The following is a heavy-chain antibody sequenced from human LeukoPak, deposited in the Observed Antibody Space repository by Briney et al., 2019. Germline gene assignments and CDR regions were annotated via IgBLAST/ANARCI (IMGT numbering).Heavy chain of an antibody. Sequence: PGGSLRLSCAASGFTLSTYDMHWVRQAPGKGLEWVSYISSSSSNIYDADSMKGRFTLSRDNTKNSLYLQMNSLRAEDTAVYYCARLNGYSYGYPFDYWGQGTLVTVSS. V-gene: IGHV3-21*06. CDR2: ISSSSSNI. J-gene: IGHJ4*02. CDR1: GFTLSTYD. CDR3: ARLNGYSYGYPFDY. D-gene: IGHD5-18*01.